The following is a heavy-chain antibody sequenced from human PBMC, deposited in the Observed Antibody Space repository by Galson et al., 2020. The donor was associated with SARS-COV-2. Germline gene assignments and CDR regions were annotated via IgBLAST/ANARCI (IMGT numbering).Heavy chain of an antibody. CDR2: VSGSAADT. D-gene: IGHD3-22*01. CDR1: GFTFTSNA. J-gene: IGHJ4*02. CDR3: SRHGYYDSSGYFYLPFDY. Sequence: TGGSLRLSCAASGFTFTSNAMSWVRQAPGMGLEWVSAVSGSAADTYYADSLKGRFTISRDNSKNTLYLQMNILSAEDTAVYYCSRHGYYDSSGYFYLPFDYWGQGTLVTVSS. V-gene: IGHV3-23*01.